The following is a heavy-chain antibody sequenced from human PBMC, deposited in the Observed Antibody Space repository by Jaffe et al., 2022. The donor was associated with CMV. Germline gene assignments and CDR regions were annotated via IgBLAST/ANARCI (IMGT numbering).Heavy chain of an antibody. V-gene: IGHV1-3*01. CDR3: ARYRYFDWLLPDY. CDR1: GYTFTSYA. D-gene: IGHD3-9*01. J-gene: IGHJ4*02. Sequence: QVQLVQSGAEVKKPGASVKVSCKASGYTFTSYAMHWVRQAPGQRLEWMGWINAGNGNTKYSQKFQGRVTITRDTSASTAYMELSSLRSEDTAVYYCARYRYFDWLLPDYWGQGTLVTVSS. CDR2: INAGNGNT.